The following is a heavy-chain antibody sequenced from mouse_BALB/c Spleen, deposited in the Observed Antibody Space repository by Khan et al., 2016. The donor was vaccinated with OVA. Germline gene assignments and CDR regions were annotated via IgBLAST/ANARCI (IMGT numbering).Heavy chain of an antibody. CDR3: ARSNGYYWFAY. J-gene: IGHJ3*01. CDR1: GYTFTNYG. Sequence: LVESGPELKKPGETVKISCRASGYTFTNYGMNWVKQAPGQGLKWMGWINTYIGEPTYADDFKGRFAFSFETSASTAYLQINNLKTEDTATYVCARSNGYYWFAYWGQGTLVTVSA. V-gene: IGHV9-3-1*01. D-gene: IGHD2-3*01. CDR2: INTYIGEP.